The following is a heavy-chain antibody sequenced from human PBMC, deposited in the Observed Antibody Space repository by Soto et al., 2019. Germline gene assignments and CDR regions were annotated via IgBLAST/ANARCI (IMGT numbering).Heavy chain of an antibody. CDR2: ISSTTNYI. Sequence: GGSLRLSCTASGFTYTRYSMNWVRQAPGKGLEWVSYISSTTNYIYYGDSMKGRFTISRDNAKNSLSLEMNSLRAEDTAVYYCARESEDLTSTFDSWGQGTLVTVSS. CDR3: ARESEDLTSTFDS. V-gene: IGHV3-21*06. CDR1: GFTYTRYS. J-gene: IGHJ4*02.